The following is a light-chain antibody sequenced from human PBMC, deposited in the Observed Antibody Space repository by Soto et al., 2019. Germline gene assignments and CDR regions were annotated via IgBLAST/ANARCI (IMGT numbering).Light chain of an antibody. CDR2: AAS. J-gene: IGKJ1*01. Sequence: AIRMTQSPSSFSASTGDRVTITRRASQGISSYLAWYQQKPGKAPKLLIYAASTLQSGVPSRFSGSGSGKDFTLTISCLKSEDFATYYCQQYYSYPRTLGQGTKVDIK. CDR3: QQYYSYPRT. CDR1: QGISSY. V-gene: IGKV1-8*01.